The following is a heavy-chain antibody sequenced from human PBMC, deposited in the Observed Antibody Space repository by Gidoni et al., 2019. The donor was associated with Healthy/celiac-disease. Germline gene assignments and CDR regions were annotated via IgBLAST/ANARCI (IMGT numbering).Heavy chain of an antibody. Sequence: QLQLQESGPGLVKPSETLSLTCTVSGGSISSSSYYWGWLRQPPGKGLEWIGSIYYSGSTYYNPSRKSRVTISVDTSKNQFSLKLSSVTAADTAVYYCARHADSSGWKGDWGIDYWGQGTLVTVSS. J-gene: IGHJ4*02. CDR3: ARHADSSGWKGDWGIDY. CDR2: IYYSGST. CDR1: GGSISSSSYY. D-gene: IGHD6-19*01. V-gene: IGHV4-39*01.